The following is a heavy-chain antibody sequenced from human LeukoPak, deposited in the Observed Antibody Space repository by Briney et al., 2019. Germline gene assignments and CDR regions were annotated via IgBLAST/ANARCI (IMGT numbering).Heavy chain of an antibody. D-gene: IGHD6-19*01. V-gene: IGHV1-69*13. CDR1: RGTFSSYA. CDR2: IIPIFGTA. CDR3: ARGFGSSGWYVFDY. J-gene: IGHJ4*02. Sequence: ASLKLSSKASRGTFSSYAISWVRQAPGHRLEWRGGIIPIFGTANYAQKFQGRVTITADESTGTAYMELSSLRSEVTAVYYCARGFGSSGWYVFDYWGQGTLVTVSS.